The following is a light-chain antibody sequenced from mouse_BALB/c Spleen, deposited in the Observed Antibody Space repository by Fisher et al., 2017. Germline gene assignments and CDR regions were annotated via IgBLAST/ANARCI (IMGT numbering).Light chain of an antibody. Sequence: IVMTQTTAIMSASPGEKVTMTCSASSSVSYMHWYQQKSGTSPKRWIYDTSKLASGVPARFSGSGSGTSYSLTISRMEAEDAATYYCQQYSGYPLTFGAGTKLELK. J-gene: IGKJ5*01. V-gene: IGKV4-59*01. CDR3: QQYSGYPLT. CDR2: DTS. CDR1: SSVSY.